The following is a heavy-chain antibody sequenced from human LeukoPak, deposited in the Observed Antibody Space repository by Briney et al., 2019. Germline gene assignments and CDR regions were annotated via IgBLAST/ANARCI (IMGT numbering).Heavy chain of an antibody. J-gene: IGHJ5*02. CDR2: INPKNGGA. V-gene: IGHV1-2*07. D-gene: IGHD3-3*01. CDR3: ARASFWESPINWFDP. Sequence: ASVKVSCKTSGYTFIGHYIHWVRQAPGQGLEWMGWINPKNGGANYAPRFQGRVTMPRDRSISTVYMEVTRLTSDDTAVYYCARASFWESPINWFDPWGQGTLVTVSS. CDR1: GYTFIGHY.